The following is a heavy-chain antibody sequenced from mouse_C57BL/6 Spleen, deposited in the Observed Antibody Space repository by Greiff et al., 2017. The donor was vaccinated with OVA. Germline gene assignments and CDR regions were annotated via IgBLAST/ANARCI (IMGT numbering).Heavy chain of an antibody. V-gene: IGHV3-6*01. CDR2: ISYDGSN. J-gene: IGHJ3*01. CDR3: ATLYRGFAY. CDR1: GYSITRGYY. Sequence: ESGPGLVKPSQSLSLTCSVTGYSITRGYYWNWIRQFPGNKLEWLGYISYDGSNNYNPSLKNRIPITRDTSKNLFFLKLNSVTTEDAATYYCATLYRGFAYWGQGTLVTVSA.